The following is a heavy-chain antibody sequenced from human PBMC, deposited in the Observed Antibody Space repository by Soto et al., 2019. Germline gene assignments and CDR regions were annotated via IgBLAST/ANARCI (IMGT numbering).Heavy chain of an antibody. CDR3: ARGLVVYARGYYYYYGMDV. J-gene: IGHJ6*02. V-gene: IGHV4-34*01. CDR2: INQRGST. CDR1: GGSFSGYY. Sequence: QVQLQQWGAGLLKPSETLSLTCAVYGGSFSGYYWSWIRQPPGKGLEWIGEINQRGSTNYNPSLKSRVTISVDTSKNQFSLKLSSVTAGDTAVYYWARGLVVYARGYYYYYGMDVWGQGTTVTVSS. D-gene: IGHD2-8*02.